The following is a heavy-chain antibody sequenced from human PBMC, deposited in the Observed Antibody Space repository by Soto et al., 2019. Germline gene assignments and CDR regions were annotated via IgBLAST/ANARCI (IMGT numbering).Heavy chain of an antibody. V-gene: IGHV1-46*01. CDR1: GYTFSNYY. D-gene: IGHD6-19*01. CDR2: ITPSGDGS. J-gene: IGHJ6*02. CDR3: AREEQSFIIVMDV. Sequence: ASVKVSCKASGYTFSNYYIHWVRQAPGQGLEWMGIITPSGDGSTYARKFQGRVTMTWDTSTNTVYMELSSLRSEDTAIYYCAREEQSFIIVMDVWGQGTTVTVSS.